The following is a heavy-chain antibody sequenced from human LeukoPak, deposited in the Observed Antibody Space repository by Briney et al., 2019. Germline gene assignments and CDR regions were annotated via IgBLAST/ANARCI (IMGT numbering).Heavy chain of an antibody. CDR3: AREVGTAYYYYYMDV. D-gene: IGHD1-1*01. CDR1: GFSVSGYW. V-gene: IGHV3-7*01. CDR2: IKQDGSEK. J-gene: IGHJ6*03. Sequence: GGSLRLSCAVSGFSVSGYWMTWVRQAPGKGLEWVANIKQDGSEKYYVDSVKGRFTISRDNAKNSLYLQMNSLRAEDTAVYYCAREVGTAYYYYYMDVWGKGTTVTVSS.